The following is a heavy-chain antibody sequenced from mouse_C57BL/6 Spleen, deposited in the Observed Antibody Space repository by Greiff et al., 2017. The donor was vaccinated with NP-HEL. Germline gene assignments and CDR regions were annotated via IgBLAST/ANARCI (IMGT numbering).Heavy chain of an antibody. CDR2: ISSGGSYT. CDR3: ARQYGYDGDYFDY. D-gene: IGHD2-2*01. V-gene: IGHV5-6*01. Sequence: EVKLVESGGDLVKPGGSLKLSCAASGFTFSSYGMSWVRQTPDKRLEWVATISSGGSYTYYPDSVKGRFTISRDNAKNTLYLQMSSLKSEDTAMYYCARQYGYDGDYFDYWGQGTTLTVSS. CDR1: GFTFSSYG. J-gene: IGHJ2*01.